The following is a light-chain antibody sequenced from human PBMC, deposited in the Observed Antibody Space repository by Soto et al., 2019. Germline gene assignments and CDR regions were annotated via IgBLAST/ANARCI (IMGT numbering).Light chain of an antibody. V-gene: IGLV2-8*01. CDR1: SSDVGAYKY. CDR3: TSYVGNDIWV. Sequence: QSVLTQPPSASGSPGQSVTNSCTGTSSDVGAYKYVFWYQQYPGKAPKLMIYEVTKRPSGVPDRFSGSKSGNTASLTVSGLQAEDEADYYCTSYVGNDIWVFGGGTKLTVL. CDR2: EVT. J-gene: IGLJ3*02.